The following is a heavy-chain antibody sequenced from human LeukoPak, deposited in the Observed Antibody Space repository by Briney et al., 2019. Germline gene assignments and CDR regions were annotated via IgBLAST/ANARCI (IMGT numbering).Heavy chain of an antibody. V-gene: IGHV3-74*01. CDR1: GFTFSKYW. J-gene: IGHJ4*02. CDR2: INTDGTVT. CDR3: ATKQWLAPPPDS. D-gene: IGHD6-19*01. Sequence: TGGSLRLSCAASGFTFSKYWMLWVRHAPGKGLEIVSRINTDGTVTTYADSVKGRFTVSRDNADNTMFLQMNSVRDEDTAVYYCATKQWLAPPPDSWGQGTPVTVSS.